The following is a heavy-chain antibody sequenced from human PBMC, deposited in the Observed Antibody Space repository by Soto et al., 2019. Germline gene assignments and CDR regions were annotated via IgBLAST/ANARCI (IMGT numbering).Heavy chain of an antibody. D-gene: IGHD3-10*01. Sequence: ASVKVSCKASGYTLTDYYIHWVRQAPGQGLEWMGIINTSTGGTSYAQKFQGRVTMTRDTSTSTVHMELSSLNSEDTAVYYCARRGVDYASPGEYWGQGALVTVSS. CDR2: INTSTGGT. J-gene: IGHJ4*02. CDR3: ARRGVDYASPGEY. V-gene: IGHV1-46*01. CDR1: GYTLTDYY.